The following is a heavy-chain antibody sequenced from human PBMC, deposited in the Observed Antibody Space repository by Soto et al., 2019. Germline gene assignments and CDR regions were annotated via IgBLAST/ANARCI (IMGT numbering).Heavy chain of an antibody. CDR1: GGTFSSYA. V-gene: IGHV1-69*13. CDR3: ARPVEMATISRSYLFY. D-gene: IGHD5-12*01. J-gene: IGHJ4*02. CDR2: IIPIFGTA. Sequence: SVKVSCKASGGTFSSYAINWVRQAPGQGLEWMGGIIPIFGTANYAQEFQGRVTITADESTSTAHMELSSLRSEDTAVYYCARPVEMATISRSYLFYWGQGTLVTVSS.